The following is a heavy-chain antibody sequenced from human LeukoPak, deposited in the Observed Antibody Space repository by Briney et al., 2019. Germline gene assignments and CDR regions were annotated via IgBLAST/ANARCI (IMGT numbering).Heavy chain of an antibody. D-gene: IGHD2-15*01. CDR3: AKRAVGAAYYFDY. Sequence: GGSLRLSCAASGFTFSSYVMSWVRQAPGKGLEWVSGISGSDDNTHYADSVKGRFTISRDNSKNTVFLQMNSLRAEDTAVYYCAKRAVGAAYYFDYWGQGTLVTVSS. CDR2: ISGSDDNT. J-gene: IGHJ4*02. V-gene: IGHV3-23*01. CDR1: GFTFSSYV.